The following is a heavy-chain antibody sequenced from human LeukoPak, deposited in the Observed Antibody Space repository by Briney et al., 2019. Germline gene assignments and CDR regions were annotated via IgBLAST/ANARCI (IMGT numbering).Heavy chain of an antibody. CDR1: GGSISSYY. J-gene: IGHJ4*02. D-gene: IGHD3-22*01. Sequence: SETLSLTCTVSGGSISSYYWSWIRQPPGKGLEWIGYIYYSGSTNYNPSLKSRVTISVDTSKNQFSLKLSSVTAADTAVYYCARDRGSGYIEYYFDYWGQGTLVTVSS. V-gene: IGHV4-59*12. CDR2: IYYSGST. CDR3: ARDRGSGYIEYYFDY.